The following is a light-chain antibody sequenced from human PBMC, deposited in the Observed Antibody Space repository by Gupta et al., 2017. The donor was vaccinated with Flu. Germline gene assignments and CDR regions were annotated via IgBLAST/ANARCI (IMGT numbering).Light chain of an antibody. Sequence: DIQMTQSPSSLSASVGDTVTISCRASQDINNYLAWFQQKPGKAPKSIIYSASTLETGVPPRFSGGGSGTVFTLTITNLQPEDFATYYCQHHDTYPLTFGHGTTVDVK. CDR1: QDINNY. J-gene: IGKJ3*01. CDR2: SAS. V-gene: IGKV1-16*01. CDR3: QHHDTYPLT.